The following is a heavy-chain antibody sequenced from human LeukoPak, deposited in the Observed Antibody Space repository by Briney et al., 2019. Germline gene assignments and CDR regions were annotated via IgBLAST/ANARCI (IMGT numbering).Heavy chain of an antibody. J-gene: IGHJ4*02. D-gene: IGHD6-13*01. CDR1: GGSTSSYY. Sequence: SETLSLTCTVSGGSTSSYYWSWIRQPPGKGLEWIGYIYYSGSTNYNPSLKSRVTISVDTSKNQFSLKLSSVTAADTAVYYCAGVSITAAAPYYFDYWGQGTLVTVSS. CDR2: IYYSGST. CDR3: AGVSITAAAPYYFDY. V-gene: IGHV4-59*01.